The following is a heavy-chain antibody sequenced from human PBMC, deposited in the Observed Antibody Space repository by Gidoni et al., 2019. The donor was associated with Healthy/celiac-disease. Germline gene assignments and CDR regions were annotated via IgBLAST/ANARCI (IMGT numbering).Heavy chain of an antibody. CDR2: INHSGST. Sequence: QVQLQQWGAGLLKPSETLSLTCAVYGGSFSGYYWSWIRQPPGKGLEWIGEINHSGSTNYNPSLKSRVTISVDTSKNQFSLKLSSVTAADTAVYYCASGYCSGGSCQLGVDYWGQGTLVTVSS. CDR1: GGSFSGYY. D-gene: IGHD2-15*01. J-gene: IGHJ4*02. V-gene: IGHV4-34*01. CDR3: ASGYCSGGSCQLGVDY.